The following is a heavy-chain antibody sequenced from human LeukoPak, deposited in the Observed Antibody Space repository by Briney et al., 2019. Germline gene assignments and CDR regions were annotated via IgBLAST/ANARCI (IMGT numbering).Heavy chain of an antibody. CDR1: GGTFSSYA. D-gene: IGHD6-13*01. CDR2: IIPILGIA. CDR3: ASSTAAAGTLVDY. V-gene: IGHV1-69*04. Sequence: GASVKVSCKASGGTFSSYAISWVRQAPGQGLEWMGRIIPILGIANYAQKFQGRVTITADKSTSTAYMELSSLRSEDTAVYYCASSTAAAGTLVDYWGQGTLVTVSS. J-gene: IGHJ4*02.